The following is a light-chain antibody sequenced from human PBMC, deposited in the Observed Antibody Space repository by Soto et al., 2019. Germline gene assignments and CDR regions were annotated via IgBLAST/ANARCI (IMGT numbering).Light chain of an antibody. CDR1: SSNIGSNH. Sequence: QSALTQPPSASGTPGQRVTISCSGSSSNIGSNHVYWYQHLPGTAPKLLIYSSTQRPSGVPDRFSGSKSGTAASLAISGLRSEDEADYYCAAWDDSLSGFYVFGTGTKLTVL. CDR3: AAWDDSLSGFYV. CDR2: SST. V-gene: IGLV1-47*01. J-gene: IGLJ1*01.